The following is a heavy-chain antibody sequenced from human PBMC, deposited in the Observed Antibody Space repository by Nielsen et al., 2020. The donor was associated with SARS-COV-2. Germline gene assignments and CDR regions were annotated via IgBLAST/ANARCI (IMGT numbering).Heavy chain of an antibody. CDR2: ISSDGNKK. D-gene: IGHD3-10*01. Sequence: GGSPRLSCAASGFTFSSYGMHWVRQAPGKGLEWVAVISSDGNKKNYADSVKGRFTISRDNSKSTLYLQMNSLRPDDTAVYFCARDRLWVGEVSWGQGTLVTVSS. CDR1: GFTFSSYG. V-gene: IGHV3-30-3*01. CDR3: ARDRLWVGEVS. J-gene: IGHJ5*02.